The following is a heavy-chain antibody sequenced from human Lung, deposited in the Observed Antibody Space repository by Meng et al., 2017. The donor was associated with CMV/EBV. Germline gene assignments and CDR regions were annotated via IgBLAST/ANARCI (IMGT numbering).Heavy chain of an antibody. CDR3: ARELHGTHYFDY. V-gene: IGHV1-46*01. J-gene: IGHJ4*02. CDR1: GYSFTSYY. D-gene: IGHD4-11*01. Sequence: KTSGYSFTSYYIHWVRQAPEQGHDYVGMINPNAGNTNYAQMFQGRVTMTRDTSTSTVYMELSSLRSEDTAVYYCARELHGTHYFDYWGQGTLVTVSS. CDR2: INPNAGNT.